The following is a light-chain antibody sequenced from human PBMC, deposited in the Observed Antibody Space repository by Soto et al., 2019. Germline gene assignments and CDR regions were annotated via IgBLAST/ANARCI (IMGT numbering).Light chain of an antibody. CDR2: SNS. Sequence: QTVVTQPPSASGTPGQRVTISCSGSSSNIGSNSVCWYQQLPGTAPKLLIYSNSQRPSGVPDRFSGSKSGTSASLAISGLRSEDEADYYCEAWDDSLSGVLFGGGTKLTVL. V-gene: IGLV1-47*02. CDR3: EAWDDSLSGVL. J-gene: IGLJ2*01. CDR1: SSNIGSNS.